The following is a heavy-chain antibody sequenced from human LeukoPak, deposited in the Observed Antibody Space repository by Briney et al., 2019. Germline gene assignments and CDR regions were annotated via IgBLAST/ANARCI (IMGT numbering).Heavy chain of an antibody. CDR2: IYYSGST. J-gene: IGHJ6*02. Sequence: LSLTCAVYGGSFSGYYWSWIRQPPGKGLEWIGYIYYSGSTNYNPSLKSRVTISVDTSKNQFSLKLSSVTAADTAVYYCARGRRLMDYYYYGMDVWGQGTTVTVSS. D-gene: IGHD5-24*01. CDR3: ARGRRLMDYYYYGMDV. V-gene: IGHV4-59*01. CDR1: GGSFSGYY.